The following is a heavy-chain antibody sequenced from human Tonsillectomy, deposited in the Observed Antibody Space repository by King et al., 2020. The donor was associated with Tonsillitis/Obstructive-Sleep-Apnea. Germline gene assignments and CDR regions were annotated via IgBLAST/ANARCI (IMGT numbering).Heavy chain of an antibody. V-gene: IGHV3-66*01. CDR1: GFTVSRNY. J-gene: IGHJ5*02. CDR2: IYSGGST. D-gene: IGHD5-18*01. Sequence: VQLVESGGGLVQPGGSLRLSCAASGFTVSRNYMSWVRQAPGKGLEWVSVIYSGGSTYYADSVKGRFTISRDNSKHTLYLQMDSLRAEDTAVYYCAGGLSIQLWHPFDPWGQGTLVTVSS. CDR3: AGGLSIQLWHPFDP.